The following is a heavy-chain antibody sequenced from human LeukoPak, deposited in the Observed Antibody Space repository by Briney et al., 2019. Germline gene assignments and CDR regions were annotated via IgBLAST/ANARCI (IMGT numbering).Heavy chain of an antibody. CDR1: GFTFSSYA. V-gene: IGHV3-30-3*01. D-gene: IGHD2-2*01. CDR3: ARDAGYQLLPYWFFDL. Sequence: PGGSLRLSCAASGFTFSSYAMHWVRQAPGKGLEWVAVISYDGSNEYYADSVKGRFTVSRDDSKNSLYLQMYSLRTEDTAVYFCARDAGYQLLPYWFFDLWGRGTLVTVSS. J-gene: IGHJ2*01. CDR2: ISYDGSNE.